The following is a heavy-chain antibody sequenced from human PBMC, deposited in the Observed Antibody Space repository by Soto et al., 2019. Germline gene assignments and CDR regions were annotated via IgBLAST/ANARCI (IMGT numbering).Heavy chain of an antibody. Sequence: SQTLSLTCAISGDSVSSNSAAWNWIRQSPSRGLEWLGRTYYRSKWYNDYAVSVKSRITINPDTSTNQFSQQLNSETPEDTVVFYCARESSSNRSFYYYYGMDVWGQGTTVTAP. CDR1: GDSVSSNSAA. CDR3: ARESSSNRSFYYYYGMDV. CDR2: TYYRSKWYN. D-gene: IGHD3-16*02. J-gene: IGHJ6*02. V-gene: IGHV6-1*01.